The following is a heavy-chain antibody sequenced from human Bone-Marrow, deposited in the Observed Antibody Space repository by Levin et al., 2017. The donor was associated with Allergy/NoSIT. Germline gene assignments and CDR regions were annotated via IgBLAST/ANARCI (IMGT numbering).Heavy chain of an antibody. CDR2: IYYSGST. CDR3: ARYYYGSGSYYNGGYYFDY. V-gene: IGHV4-30-4*01. Sequence: SETLSLTCTVSGGSISSGDYYWSWIRQPPGKGLEWIGYIYYSGSTYYNPSLKSRVTISVDTSKNQFSLKLSSVTAADTAVYYCARYYYGSGSYYNGGYYFDYWGQGTLVTVSS. J-gene: IGHJ4*02. CDR1: GGSISSGDYY. D-gene: IGHD3-10*01.